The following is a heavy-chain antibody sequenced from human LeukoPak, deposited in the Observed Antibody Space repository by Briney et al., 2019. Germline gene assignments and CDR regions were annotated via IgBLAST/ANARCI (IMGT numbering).Heavy chain of an antibody. CDR2: ISSSGSTI. J-gene: IGHJ4*02. D-gene: IGHD5-12*01. CDR1: GFTFSSYE. Sequence: GGSLRLSCAASGFTFSSYEMNWVRQAPGKGLEWVSYISSSGSTIYYADSVKGRFTISRDNAKNSLYLQMNSLRAEDTAVYYCARYSGYDDEGEYFDYWGQGTLVTVSS. V-gene: IGHV3-48*03. CDR3: ARYSGYDDEGEYFDY.